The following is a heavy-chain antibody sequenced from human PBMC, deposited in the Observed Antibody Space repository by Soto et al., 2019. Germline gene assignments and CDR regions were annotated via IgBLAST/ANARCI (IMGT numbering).Heavy chain of an antibody. V-gene: IGHV3-15*01. Sequence: EVQLVESGGGLVEPGGSLRLTCAVSGAPFSGHWMSWVRQAPGKGLEWVARIKSKKDGGTIEYAAPVKGRLTISSDDARNTLYLQMNSLKTEDTAIYYCTAETYCCGCSCTEYWGQGTLVTVSS. D-gene: IGHD2-15*01. J-gene: IGHJ4*02. CDR2: IKSKKDGGTI. CDR1: GAPFSGHW. CDR3: TAETYCCGCSCTEY.